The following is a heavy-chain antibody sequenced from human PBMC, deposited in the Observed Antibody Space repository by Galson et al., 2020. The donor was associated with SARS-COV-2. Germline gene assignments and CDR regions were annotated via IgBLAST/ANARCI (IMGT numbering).Heavy chain of an antibody. J-gene: IGHJ2*01. CDR1: GLTFNKYT. Sequence: GGSLRLSCAASGLTFNKYTMNWLRQAPGNGPEWLSSTSSSGSQIYYAASVRGRFTISRDNARNSLYLQMNSLRAEDTAVYYCARAVGTAVVYYWYFDRWGRGTLVTVSS. CDR3: ARAVGTAVVYYWYFDR. V-gene: IGHV3-21*01. D-gene: IGHD1-26*01. CDR2: TSSSGSQI.